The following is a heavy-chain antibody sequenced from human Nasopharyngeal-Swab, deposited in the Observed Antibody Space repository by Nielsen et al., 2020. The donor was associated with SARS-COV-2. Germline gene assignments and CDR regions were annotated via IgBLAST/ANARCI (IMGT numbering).Heavy chain of an antibody. CDR3: ARGHRGYSGYDYYYYYMDV. D-gene: IGHD5-12*01. Sequence: WVRQAPGQGLEWMGWMNPNSGNTGYAQKFQGRVTMTRNTSISTAYMELSSLRSEDTAVYYCARGHRGYSGYDYYYYYMDVWGKGTTVTV. CDR2: MNPNSGNT. V-gene: IGHV1-8*01. J-gene: IGHJ6*03.